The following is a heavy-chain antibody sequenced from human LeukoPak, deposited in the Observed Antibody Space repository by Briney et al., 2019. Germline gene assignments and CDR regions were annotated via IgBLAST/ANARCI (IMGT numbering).Heavy chain of an antibody. Sequence: PSETLSLTCTVSGGSISSSSYYWGWIRQPPGKGLEWIGSIYYSGSTYYNPSLKSRVTISVDTSKNQSSLKLSSVTAADTAVYYCARPTGYSSGWFYYGMDVWGQGTTVTVSS. D-gene: IGHD6-19*01. CDR2: IYYSGST. V-gene: IGHV4-39*01. CDR3: ARPTGYSSGWFYYGMDV. J-gene: IGHJ6*02. CDR1: GGSISSSSYY.